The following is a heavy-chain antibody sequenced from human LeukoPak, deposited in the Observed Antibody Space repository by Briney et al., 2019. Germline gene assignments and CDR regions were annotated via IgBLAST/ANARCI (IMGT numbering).Heavy chain of an antibody. V-gene: IGHV3-23*01. CDR3: AKGVPGWPYYFDY. CDR1: GFTFSSYA. CDR2: IGGSDGST. J-gene: IGHJ4*02. D-gene: IGHD6-19*01. Sequence: PGGSLRLSCAASGFTFSSYAMSWVRQAPGKGLEWVSDIGGSDGSTYYTDSVKGRFTISRDNSKNTLFLQINSLRDEDTAVYYCAKGVPGWPYYFDYWGQGTLVTVSS.